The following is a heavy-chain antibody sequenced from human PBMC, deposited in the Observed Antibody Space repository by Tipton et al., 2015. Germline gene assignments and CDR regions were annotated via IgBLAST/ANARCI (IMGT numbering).Heavy chain of an antibody. CDR1: GFSFAAYG. Sequence: SLRLSCAASGFSFAAYGMSWVRQAPGKGLEWVSSISRNPNSTYYAESVKGRFTISRDNAKNTLYLQMNSLRAEDTAVYYCATHRRGSTVFQLVSGTDSYYSAMDIWGQGTTVTVSS. D-gene: IGHD4-17*01. CDR2: ISRNPNST. V-gene: IGHV3-23*01. J-gene: IGHJ6*02. CDR3: ATHRRGSTVFQLVSGTDSYYSAMDI.